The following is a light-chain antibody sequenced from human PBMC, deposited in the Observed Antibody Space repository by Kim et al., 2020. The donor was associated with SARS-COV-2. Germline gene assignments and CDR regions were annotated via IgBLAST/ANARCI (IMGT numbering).Light chain of an antibody. CDR2: EAS. CDR3: QQRFNWPPLT. J-gene: IGKJ4*01. CDR1: QSVGSY. V-gene: IGKV3-11*01. Sequence: SPGDRATLSCRASQSVGSYLAWYQQKPGQPPRLLIYEASNRATDIPARFSGSGSGAEFTLTISGLEPEDSAVYYCQQRFNWPPLTFGGGTKVDIK.